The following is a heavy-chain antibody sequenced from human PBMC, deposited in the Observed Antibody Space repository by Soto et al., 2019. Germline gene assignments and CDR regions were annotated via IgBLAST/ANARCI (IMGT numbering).Heavy chain of an antibody. CDR2: INPNSGGT. J-gene: IGHJ4*02. CDR1: GYTFSCFY. V-gene: IGHV1-2*02. Sequence: ASVKVSCKASGYTFSCFYMHWVRQAPGQGLEWMGWINPNSGGTKSAEKFQGRVTMTRDTSISTAYMELSRLTSDYTAVYYCASAAVTGTAGLDFWGQGTQVTVSS. CDR3: ASAAVTGTAGLDF. D-gene: IGHD6-19*01.